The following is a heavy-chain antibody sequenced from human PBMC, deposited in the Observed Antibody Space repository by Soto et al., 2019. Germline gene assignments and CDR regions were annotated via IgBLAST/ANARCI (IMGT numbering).Heavy chain of an antibody. CDR1: GDSVSSNSAA. V-gene: IGHV6-1*01. Sequence: SQTLSLTCVISGDSVSSNSAAWNWIRQSPSRGLEWLGRTYYRSKWYNDYAVSVKSRITINPDTSKNQFSLQLNSVTPEDMAVYYCARDKSGPAYSGYDYFDYYYGMDVWGQGTTVTVSS. J-gene: IGHJ6*02. CDR2: TYYRSKWYN. D-gene: IGHD5-12*01. CDR3: ARDKSGPAYSGYDYFDYYYGMDV.